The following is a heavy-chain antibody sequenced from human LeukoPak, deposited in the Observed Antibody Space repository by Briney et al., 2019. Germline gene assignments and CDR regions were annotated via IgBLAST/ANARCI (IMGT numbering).Heavy chain of an antibody. CDR1: GYTFTSNG. CDR2: ISGYIGNT. CDR3: ARERRYCSGGSCYTPSGGMDV. J-gene: IGHJ6*02. D-gene: IGHD2-15*01. V-gene: IGHV1-18*01. Sequence: ASVKVSCKTSGYTFTSNGISWVRQAPGQGLEWTGWISGYIGNTNYVQNLQGRVTMTTDTSTSTAYMELRSLRSDDTAVYYCARERRYCSGGSCYTPSGGMDVWGQGTTVTVSS.